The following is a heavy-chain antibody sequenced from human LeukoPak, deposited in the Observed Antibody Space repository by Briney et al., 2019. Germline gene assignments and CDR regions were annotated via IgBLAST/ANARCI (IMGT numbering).Heavy chain of an antibody. Sequence: SGPTLVRPTQTLRPTCTFSGFSLSTSGMGVGWIRQPPGKALEWLALIFWDDDNRYHPSLKRRLTITKDTFKNQLVLTMTNMDPVDIATYYCAHRLRNVYGSGSYFDYWGQGTLVTVSS. J-gene: IGHJ4*02. CDR3: AHRLRNVYGSGSYFDY. V-gene: IGHV2-5*02. CDR2: IFWDDDN. CDR1: GFSLSTSGMG. D-gene: IGHD3-10*01.